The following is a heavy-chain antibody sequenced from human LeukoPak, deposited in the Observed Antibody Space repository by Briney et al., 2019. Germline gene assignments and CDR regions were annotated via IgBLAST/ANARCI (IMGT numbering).Heavy chain of an antibody. J-gene: IGHJ4*02. D-gene: IGHD5-24*01. CDR1: GGSISNYY. CDR2: IYYSGSS. Sequence: SETLSLICTVSGGSISNYYWSWIRQHPGKGLEWIGYIYYSGSSYYNPSLKSRVTISVDTSKNQFSLKLTSVTAADTAVYYCARGEMATTYYSDYWGQGTLVTVSS. CDR3: ARGEMATTYYSDY. V-gene: IGHV4-59*06.